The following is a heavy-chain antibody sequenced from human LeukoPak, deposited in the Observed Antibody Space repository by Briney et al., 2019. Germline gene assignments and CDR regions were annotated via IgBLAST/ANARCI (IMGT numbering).Heavy chain of an antibody. J-gene: IGHJ4*02. CDR1: GGSISSSSYY. D-gene: IGHD3-22*01. V-gene: IGHV4-39*07. Sequence: SETLSLTCTASGGSISSSSYYWGWIRQPPGKGLEWIGSIYYSGSTYYNPSLKSRVTISVDTSKNQFSLKLSSVTAADTAVYYCARDPRRHYYDSSGYFFDYWGQGTLVTVSS. CDR2: IYYSGST. CDR3: ARDPRRHYYDSSGYFFDY.